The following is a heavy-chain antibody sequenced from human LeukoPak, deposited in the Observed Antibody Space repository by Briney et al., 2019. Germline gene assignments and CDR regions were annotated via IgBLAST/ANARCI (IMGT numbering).Heavy chain of an antibody. CDR3: ARGGYGGYADNWFDP. Sequence: SETLSLTCAVYGGSFSGYYWSWIRHPPGKGLEWIGEINHSGSTNYNPSLTSRVTISVDMSKNQFSLKLSSVTAADTAVYYCARGGYGGYADNWFDPWGQGTLVTVSS. J-gene: IGHJ5*02. D-gene: IGHD5-12*01. V-gene: IGHV4-34*01. CDR2: INHSGST. CDR1: GGSFSGYY.